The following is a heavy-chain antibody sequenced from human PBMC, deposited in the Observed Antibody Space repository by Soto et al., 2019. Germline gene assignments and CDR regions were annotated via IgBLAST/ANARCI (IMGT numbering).Heavy chain of an antibody. J-gene: IGHJ4*02. V-gene: IGHV3-23*01. D-gene: IGHD1-1*01. CDR1: GFTFSSSA. CDR2: ISGSSEDT. Sequence: GGSLRLSCAASGFTFSSSAMSWVRQAPGKGLEWVSSISGSSEDTYYADSVKGRFIIFRDNPRNTLYLQMNTLRAEDTAVYYCAQVQTWTLFDYWGQGTLVTVSS. CDR3: AQVQTWTLFDY.